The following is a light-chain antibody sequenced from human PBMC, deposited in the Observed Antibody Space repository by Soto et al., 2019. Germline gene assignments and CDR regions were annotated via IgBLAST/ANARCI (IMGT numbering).Light chain of an antibody. V-gene: IGKV3-11*01. J-gene: IGKJ5*01. CDR2: DAS. CDR1: QSVSSY. Sequence: EIVLTQSPATLSLSPGERDTLSCRASQSVSSYLAWYQQKPGQAPRLLIYDASNRATGIPARFSGSGSGKDFTLTISSLEPEDFSVSYCQQRSNWPPITFGQGTRLEI. CDR3: QQRSNWPPIT.